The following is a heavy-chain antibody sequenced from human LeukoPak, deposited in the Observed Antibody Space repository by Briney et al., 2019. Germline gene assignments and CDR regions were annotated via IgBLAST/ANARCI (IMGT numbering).Heavy chain of an antibody. CDR1: GYTFTDYY. D-gene: IGHD1-26*01. Sequence: ASVKISCKVSGYTFTDYYMHWVPQAPGKGLEWMGLVDPEDGETIYAEKFQGRVTITADTSTDTAYMELSSLRSEDTAVYYCASGGRIVGATGDAFDIWGQGTMVTVSS. CDR2: VDPEDGET. J-gene: IGHJ3*02. V-gene: IGHV1-69-2*01. CDR3: ASGGRIVGATGDAFDI.